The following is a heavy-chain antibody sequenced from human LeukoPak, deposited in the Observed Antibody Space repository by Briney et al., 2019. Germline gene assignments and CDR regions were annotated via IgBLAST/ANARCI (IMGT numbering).Heavy chain of an antibody. J-gene: IGHJ5*02. Sequence: SETLSLTCAVSGYSISSGYYWGWIRQPPGKGLEWIGSIYHSGSTYYNPSLKSRVTISVDTSKNQFSLKLSSVTAADTAVYYCARGGLYYSDSSGYYYLNWFDPWGQGTLVTVSS. V-gene: IGHV4-38-2*01. D-gene: IGHD3-22*01. CDR3: ARGGLYYSDSSGYYYLNWFDP. CDR1: GYSISSGYY. CDR2: IYHSGST.